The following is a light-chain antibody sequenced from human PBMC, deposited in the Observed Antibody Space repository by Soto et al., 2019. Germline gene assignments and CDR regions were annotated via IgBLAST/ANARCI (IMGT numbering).Light chain of an antibody. CDR3: QQYKNYLT. CDR2: GAS. Sequence: DIQMTQSPSTLSASVGDRVTFTCRASQSVSIWLAWYQQKPGKAPKLLISGASTLERGVPSRFSGSGSGTEVTLTISSLQPDDFATYYCQQYKNYLTFGQGTKVEI. V-gene: IGKV1-5*01. CDR1: QSVSIW. J-gene: IGKJ1*01.